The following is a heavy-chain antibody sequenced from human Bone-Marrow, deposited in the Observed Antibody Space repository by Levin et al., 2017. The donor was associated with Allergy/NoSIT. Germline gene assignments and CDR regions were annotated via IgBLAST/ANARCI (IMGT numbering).Heavy chain of an antibody. J-gene: IGHJ6*02. Sequence: KISCKASGGTFSSYAISWVRQAPGQGLEWMGGIIPIFGTANYAQKFQGRVTITADESTSTAYMELSSLRSEDTAVYYCASPITIFGVVIKGNYYYGMDVWGQGTTVTVSS. CDR3: ASPITIFGVVIKGNYYYGMDV. V-gene: IGHV1-69*01. CDR2: IIPIFGTA. D-gene: IGHD3-3*01. CDR1: GGTFSSYA.